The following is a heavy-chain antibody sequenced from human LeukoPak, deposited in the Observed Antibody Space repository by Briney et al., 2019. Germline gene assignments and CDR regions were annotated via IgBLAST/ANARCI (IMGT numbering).Heavy chain of an antibody. Sequence: LGASVKVSCMASGYTFTGNYIHWVRQAPGQGLEWLGWLNPNGGTTNFAQKVQARVTVTRDTSISTAYMEVSRLRSDDTAVYYCARSVVTTTPTFDYWGQGTLVTVSS. CDR1: GYTFTGNY. CDR3: ARSVVTTTPTFDY. D-gene: IGHD2-21*02. CDR2: LNPNGGTT. J-gene: IGHJ4*02. V-gene: IGHV1-2*03.